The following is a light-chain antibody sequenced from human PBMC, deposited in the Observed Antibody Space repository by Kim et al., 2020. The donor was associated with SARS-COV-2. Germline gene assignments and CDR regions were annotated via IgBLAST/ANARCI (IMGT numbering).Light chain of an antibody. V-gene: IGKV1-12*01. CDR2: AAS. Sequence: SASVGDRVSITCRASQDIGSWLAWYQQKPGKVPELLIYAASSLQSGVPSRFSGSGSGTDFTLTISSLQPEDFATYYCQQANSFPLTFGGGTKVDIK. J-gene: IGKJ4*01. CDR1: QDIGSW. CDR3: QQANSFPLT.